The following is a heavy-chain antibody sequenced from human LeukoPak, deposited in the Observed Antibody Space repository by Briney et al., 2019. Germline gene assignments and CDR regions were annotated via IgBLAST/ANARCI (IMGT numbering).Heavy chain of an antibody. V-gene: IGHV3-30*18. Sequence: GGSLRLSCAASGFTFSSYGMLWVRQAPGKGLEWVAVISYDGSNKYYADSVKGRFTISRDNSKKTLYLQMNSLRAEDSAVYYCAKGGYSSGWTDFDYWGQGTLVTVSS. J-gene: IGHJ4*02. CDR3: AKGGYSSGWTDFDY. CDR1: GFTFSSYG. D-gene: IGHD6-19*01. CDR2: ISYDGSNK.